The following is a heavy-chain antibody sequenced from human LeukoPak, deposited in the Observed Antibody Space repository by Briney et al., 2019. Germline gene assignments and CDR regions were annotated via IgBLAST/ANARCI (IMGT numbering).Heavy chain of an antibody. J-gene: IGHJ4*02. CDR2: ISVYNGNT. D-gene: IGHD3-10*01. CDR3: ARDAYGSGKGYFDY. CDR1: GDTFSSFG. V-gene: IGHV1-18*01. Sequence: ASVKVSCKASGDTFSSFGISWVRQAPGQGLEWMGWISVYNGNTVYAQKIQGRVTMTTDTSTGTTYMDLRSLRSDDTAVYYCARDAYGSGKGYFDYWGQGTLVTVSS.